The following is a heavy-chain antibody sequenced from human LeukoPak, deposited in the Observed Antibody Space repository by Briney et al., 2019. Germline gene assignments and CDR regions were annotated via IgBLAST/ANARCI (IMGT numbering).Heavy chain of an antibody. CDR3: EAGGGGMDV. V-gene: IGHV3-7*03. J-gene: IGHJ6*02. CDR2: IKQDGSEK. CDR1: GLTFRNYA. D-gene: IGHD2-15*01. Sequence: GGSLGLSCAASGLTFRNYAMSWVRQAPGKGLEWVANIKQDGSEKYYVDSVKGRFTISRDNAKNSLYLQMNSLRAEDTAVYYCEAGGGGMDVWGQGTTVTVSS.